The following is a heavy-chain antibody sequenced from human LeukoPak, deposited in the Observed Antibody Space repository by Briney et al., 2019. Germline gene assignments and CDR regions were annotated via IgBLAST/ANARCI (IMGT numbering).Heavy chain of an antibody. CDR2: IFRDGNT. J-gene: IGHJ1*01. D-gene: IGHD1-26*01. V-gene: IGHV4-38-2*01. Sequence: SETLSLTCGVSNYSISYGYYLGWIRQSPGEGLEWIGSIFRDGNTYYNPSLKSRVTISVDTSKNQFSLNLASVTAADTAVYYCARQVGATLRSFHHWGQGTLVLVSS. CDR1: NYSISYGYY. CDR3: ARQVGATLRSFHH.